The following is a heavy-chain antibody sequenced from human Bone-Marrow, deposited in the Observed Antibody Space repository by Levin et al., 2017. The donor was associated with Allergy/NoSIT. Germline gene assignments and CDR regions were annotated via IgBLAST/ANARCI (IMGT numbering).Heavy chain of an antibody. V-gene: IGHV1-46*04. D-gene: IGHD3-10*01. J-gene: IGHJ4*02. CDR1: GYTFTNYY. Sequence: ASVKVSCKASGYTFTNYYIHWVRQAPGQGLEWMGVINPSGGRTNYAQRLQGRVTMTWDTSTNTVYMELSSLRSEDAAIYYCARANFYDSGTYSDYFFDYWGQGTLVTVSS. CDR2: INPSGGRT. CDR3: ARANFYDSGTYSDYFFDY.